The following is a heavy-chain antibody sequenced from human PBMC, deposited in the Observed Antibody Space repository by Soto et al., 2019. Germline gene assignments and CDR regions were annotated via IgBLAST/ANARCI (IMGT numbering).Heavy chain of an antibody. J-gene: IGHJ6*02. D-gene: IGHD2-8*01. Sequence: QVQLQGSDPRLLKPSETLSLTCTVSGASVTSYYWSWIRQPAGKGLDWIGRIYTSGNTDYNPSLKSRVTLSLETSQNKVSLKLSSVTAADTAIYYFARDGVGPHGMDVWGQGTTVNVSS. CDR3: ARDGVGPHGMDV. CDR1: GASVTSYY. CDR2: IYTSGNT. V-gene: IGHV4-4*07.